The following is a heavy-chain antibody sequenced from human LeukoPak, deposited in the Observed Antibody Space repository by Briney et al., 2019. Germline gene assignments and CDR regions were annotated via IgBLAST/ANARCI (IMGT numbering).Heavy chain of an antibody. CDR3: ARSIEYFDY. D-gene: IGHD3-16*02. V-gene: IGHV3-30-3*01. Sequence: PGRSLRLSCAASGFTFSSYAMHWVRQAPVKALEWVAVISYDGSNKYYADSVKGRFTISRDNSKNTLYLQMNSLRAEDTAVYYCARSIEYFDYWGQGTLVTVSS. CDR1: GFTFSSYA. CDR2: ISYDGSNK. J-gene: IGHJ4*02.